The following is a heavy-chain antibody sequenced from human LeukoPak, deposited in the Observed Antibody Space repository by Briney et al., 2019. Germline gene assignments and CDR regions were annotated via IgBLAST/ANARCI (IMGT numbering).Heavy chain of an antibody. Sequence: GASVKVSCKASGYTFTSYYMHWVRQAPGQGLEWMGIINPSGGNTSYAQKFQGRVTMTRDTSTSTVYMELSSLRSEDTAVYYCARVVGKRLLWFGEFGSNWFDPWGQGTLVTVSS. J-gene: IGHJ5*02. CDR2: INPSGGNT. V-gene: IGHV1-46*01. CDR1: GYTFTSYY. CDR3: ARVVGKRLLWFGEFGSNWFDP. D-gene: IGHD3-10*01.